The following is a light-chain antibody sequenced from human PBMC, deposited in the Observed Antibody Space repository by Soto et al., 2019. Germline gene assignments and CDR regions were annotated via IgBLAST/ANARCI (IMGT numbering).Light chain of an antibody. CDR3: QQYGSSRIT. CDR1: QSISITL. Sequence: ETVLSQSPATLSLSPGERATLSCGASQSISITLLAWYQQKTGQAPRLLIYSSSIRATGIPDRFSGSGSGTDFTLTISRLEPEDFAVYYCQQYGSSRITLGQGRRLEIK. V-gene: IGKV3-20*01. CDR2: SSS. J-gene: IGKJ5*01.